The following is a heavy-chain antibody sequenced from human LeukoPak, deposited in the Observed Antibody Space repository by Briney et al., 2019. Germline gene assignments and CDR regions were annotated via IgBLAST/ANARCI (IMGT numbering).Heavy chain of an antibody. J-gene: IGHJ4*02. CDR2: ISAYNGNT. D-gene: IGHD4-23*01. CDR1: GGTFSSYA. CDR3: ARGFYVTVVTPLNY. Sequence: ASVKVSCKASGGTFSSYAISWVRQAPGQGLEWMGWISAYNGNTNYAQKLQGRVTMTTDTSTSTAYMELRSLRSDDTAVYYCARGFYVTVVTPLNYWGQGTLVTVSS. V-gene: IGHV1-18*01.